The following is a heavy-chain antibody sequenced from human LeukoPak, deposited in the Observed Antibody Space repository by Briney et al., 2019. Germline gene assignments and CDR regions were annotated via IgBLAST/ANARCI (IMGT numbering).Heavy chain of an antibody. Sequence: KPSETLSLTCAVYGGSFSGYYWSWIRQPPGKGLEWIGSIYYSGSTYYNPSLKSRVTISVDTSKNQFSLKLSSVTAADTAVYYCARHRGYCSSTSCYSYYYMDVWGKGTTVTISS. CDR1: GGSFSGYY. CDR2: IYYSGST. CDR3: ARHRGYCSSTSCYSYYYMDV. V-gene: IGHV4-34*01. D-gene: IGHD2-2*01. J-gene: IGHJ6*03.